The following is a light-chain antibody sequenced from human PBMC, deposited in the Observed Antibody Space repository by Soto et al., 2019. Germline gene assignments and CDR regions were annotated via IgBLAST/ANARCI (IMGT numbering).Light chain of an antibody. Sequence: QSALTQPASVSGSPGQSITISCTGTSSDVGRYNYVSWYQQHPGKVPKLMISEVNKRPSGVSNRFSGSKFGNTASLTISGLHAEDEADYYCSSYTTTYSLVFGAGTQVTVL. CDR3: SSYTTTYSLV. J-gene: IGLJ3*02. CDR2: EVN. CDR1: SSDVGRYNY. V-gene: IGLV2-14*01.